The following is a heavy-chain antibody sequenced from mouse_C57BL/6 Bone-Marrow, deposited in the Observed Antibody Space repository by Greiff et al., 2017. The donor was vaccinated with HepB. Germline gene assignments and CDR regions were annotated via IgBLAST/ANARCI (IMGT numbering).Heavy chain of an antibody. J-gene: IGHJ2*01. CDR2: IYPSDSET. V-gene: IGHV1-61*01. Sequence: VQLQQPGAELVRPGSSVKLSCKASGYTFTSYWMDWVKQRPGQGLEWIGNIYPSDSETHYNQKFKDKATLTVDKSSSTAYMQLSSLTSEDSAVYYCARGPVNYGSSPPFDYWGQGTTLTVSS. D-gene: IGHD1-1*01. CDR3: ARGPVNYGSSPPFDY. CDR1: GYTFTSYW.